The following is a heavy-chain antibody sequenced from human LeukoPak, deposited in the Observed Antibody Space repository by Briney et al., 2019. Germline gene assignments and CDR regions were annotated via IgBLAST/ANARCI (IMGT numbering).Heavy chain of an antibody. CDR1: GFTFSSYS. Sequence: GGSLRLSCAASGFTFSSYSMNWVRQAPGKGLEWVLSISSDSSYRYYVDSLKGRFTISRDNAKNSLYLQMNSLRAEDTAVYYCARDPSGMDVWGQGTTVTVSS. CDR2: ISSDSSYR. CDR3: ARDPSGMDV. J-gene: IGHJ6*02. V-gene: IGHV3-21*01.